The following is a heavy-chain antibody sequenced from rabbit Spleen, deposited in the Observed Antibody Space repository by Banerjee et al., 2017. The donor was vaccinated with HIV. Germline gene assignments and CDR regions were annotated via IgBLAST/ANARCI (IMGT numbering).Heavy chain of an antibody. V-gene: IGHV1S7*01. J-gene: IGHJ4*01. CDR3: VRGASSSGYYSL. CDR2: IDGVFGTK. CDR1: GFSFSNSYY. D-gene: IGHD1-1*01. Sequence: QLEESGGGLVKPGASLTLTCTASGFSFSNSYYMCWVRQAPGKGLEWIGYIDGVFGTKYYARWVNGRFTISTHNAQNTLYLQMNSLTAADTATYFCVRGASSSGYYSLWGPGTLVTVS.